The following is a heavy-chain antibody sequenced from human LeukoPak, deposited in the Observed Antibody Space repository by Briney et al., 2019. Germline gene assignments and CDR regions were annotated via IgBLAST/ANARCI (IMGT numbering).Heavy chain of an antibody. CDR3: ARHTGSYWIDY. CDR1: GGSISSYC. CDR2: IYYSGST. V-gene: IGHV4-59*08. J-gene: IGHJ4*02. D-gene: IGHD1-26*01. Sequence: SETLSLTCTVSGGSISSYCWSWIRQPPGKGLEWIGYIYYSGSTNYNPSLKSRVTISVDTSKNQFSLKLSSVTAVDTAVYYCARHTGSYWIDYWGQGTLVTVSS.